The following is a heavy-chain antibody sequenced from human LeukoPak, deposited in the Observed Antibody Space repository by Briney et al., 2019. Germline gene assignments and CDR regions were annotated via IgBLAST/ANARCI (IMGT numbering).Heavy chain of an antibody. Sequence: ASVKVSCKASGYTFTSYYMHWVRQAPGQGLEWMGIINPSGGSTSYAQKLQGRVTMTRDTSTSTVYMELSSLRSEDTAVYYCARDLRGYSYYYGMEVWGQGTTVTVSS. CDR2: INPSGGST. D-gene: IGHD5-12*01. J-gene: IGHJ6*02. CDR3: ARDLRGYSYYYGMEV. V-gene: IGHV1-46*01. CDR1: GYTFTSYY.